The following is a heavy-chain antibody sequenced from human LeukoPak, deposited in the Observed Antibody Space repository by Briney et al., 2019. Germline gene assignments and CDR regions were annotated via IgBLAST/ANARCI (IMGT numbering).Heavy chain of an antibody. CDR2: IYYSGRT. Sequence: PSETLSLTCTVSGGSISSSSYYWGWIRQPPGKGLEWIGSIYYSGRTYYNPSLKSRVTISVATSKNQFSLKLSSVTAADTAVYYCARRSSGWYFDYWGQGTLVTVSS. CDR1: GGSISSSSYY. CDR3: ARRSSGWYFDY. V-gene: IGHV4-39*01. J-gene: IGHJ4*02. D-gene: IGHD6-19*01.